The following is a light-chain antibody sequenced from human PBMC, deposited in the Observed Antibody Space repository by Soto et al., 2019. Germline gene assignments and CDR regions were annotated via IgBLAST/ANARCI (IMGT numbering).Light chain of an antibody. CDR1: QSVSSY. V-gene: IGKV3-11*01. CDR2: DAS. Sequence: EIVLTQSPATLSLSPGERAHLSCRASQSVSSYLAWYQQKPGQAPRLLIYDASNRATGIPARFSGSGSGTDFTLPISSLEPEDFALYYCQQRSNWALTFGGGTKVEIK. CDR3: QQRSNWALT. J-gene: IGKJ4*01.